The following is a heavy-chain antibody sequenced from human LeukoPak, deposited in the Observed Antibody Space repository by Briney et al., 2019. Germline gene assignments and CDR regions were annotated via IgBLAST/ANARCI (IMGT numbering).Heavy chain of an antibody. CDR3: AGVYCSGGSCSAPRAYNYYMDV. CDR1: GGSISSYY. V-gene: IGHV4-4*07. CDR2: IYTSGST. J-gene: IGHJ6*03. D-gene: IGHD2-15*01. Sequence: SETLSLTCTVSGGSISSYYWSWIRQPAGKGLEWIGRIYTSGSTNYNPSLKSRVTISVDTSKNQFSLKLSSVTAADTAVYYCAGVYCSGGSCSAPRAYNYYMDVWGKGTTVTVSS.